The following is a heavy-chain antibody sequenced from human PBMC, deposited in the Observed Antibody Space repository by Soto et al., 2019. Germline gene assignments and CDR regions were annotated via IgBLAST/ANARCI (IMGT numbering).Heavy chain of an antibody. Sequence: TLSLTCTVSGGSISSGGYYWSWIRQHPGKGMEWIGYIYYSGSTYYNPSLKSRVTISVDTSKNQFSLKLSSVTAADTAVYYCARDLRGQKYYFDYWGQGTLVTVSS. J-gene: IGHJ4*02. V-gene: IGHV4-31*03. CDR2: IYYSGST. D-gene: IGHD5-12*01. CDR1: GGSISSGGYY. CDR3: ARDLRGQKYYFDY.